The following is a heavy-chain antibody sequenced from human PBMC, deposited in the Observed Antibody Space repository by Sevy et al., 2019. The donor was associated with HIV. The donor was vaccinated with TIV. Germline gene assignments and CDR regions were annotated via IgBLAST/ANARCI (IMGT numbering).Heavy chain of an antibody. V-gene: IGHV4-34*01. Sequence: SETLSLTCAVYGGSFSGYYWSWIRQPPGKGLEWIGEINHSGSTNYNPSLKSRVTISVDTSKNQFSLKLSSVTAADTAVYYCARGDYSSSWYRWFDPWGQGTLVTVSS. CDR1: GGSFSGYY. CDR3: ARGDYSSSWYRWFDP. CDR2: INHSGST. D-gene: IGHD6-13*01. J-gene: IGHJ5*02.